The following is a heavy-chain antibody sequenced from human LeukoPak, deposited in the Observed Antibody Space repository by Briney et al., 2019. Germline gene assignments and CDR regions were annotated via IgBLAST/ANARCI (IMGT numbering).Heavy chain of an antibody. J-gene: IGHJ3*02. D-gene: IGHD3-3*01. CDR2: IYYSGST. Sequence: SETLSLTCTVSGGSISSSSYYWGWIRQSPGKGLEWIGSIYYSGSTYYNPSLKSRVTISVDTSKNQFSLKLSSVTAADTAVYYCARHENYDFWSGYSPCAFDIWGQGTMVTVSS. CDR1: GGSISSSSYY. CDR3: ARHENYDFWSGYSPCAFDI. V-gene: IGHV4-39*01.